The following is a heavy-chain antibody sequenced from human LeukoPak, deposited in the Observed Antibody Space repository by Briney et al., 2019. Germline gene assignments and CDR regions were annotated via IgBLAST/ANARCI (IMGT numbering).Heavy chain of an antibody. J-gene: IGHJ4*02. CDR2: ISSSAGGRT. CDR3: AKESPYYSDRDYYFNY. V-gene: IGHV3-23*01. CDR1: GFTFSSYG. Sequence: PGRSLRLSCAASGFTFSSYGMHWVRQAPGKGLEWVSAISSSAGGRTYYADSVKGRFSISRDDSRNTVYLQMNSLRAEDTAVYYCAKESPYYSDRDYYFNYWGQGTLVTVSS. D-gene: IGHD3-22*01.